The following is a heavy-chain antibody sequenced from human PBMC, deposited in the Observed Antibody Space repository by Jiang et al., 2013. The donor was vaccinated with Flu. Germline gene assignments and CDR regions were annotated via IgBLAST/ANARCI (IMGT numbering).Heavy chain of an antibody. J-gene: IGHJ6*02. Sequence: VQLVESGGGVVQPGGSLRLSCAASGFTFNTHAMHWVRQPPGKGLEGVALISHDGTDIYYADSVRGRFTISRDNSKNILSLQMNNLRGDDTAVYYCAREYYDFWTGPVPYYYGLDVWGQGTTVTVSS. D-gene: IGHD3-3*01. CDR1: GFTFNTHA. CDR2: ISHDGTDI. V-gene: IGHV3-30-3*01. CDR3: AREYYDFWTGPVPYYYGLDV.